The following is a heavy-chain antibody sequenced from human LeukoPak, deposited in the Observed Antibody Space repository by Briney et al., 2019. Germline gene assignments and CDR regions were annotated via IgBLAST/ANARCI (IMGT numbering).Heavy chain of an antibody. V-gene: IGHV4-59*01. CDR3: ARGDKVDDYDFWSGYAFDI. Sequence: SETLSLTCTVSGGSISSYYWSWIRQPPGQGLEWIGYIYYSGSTNYNPSLKSRVTISVDTSKNQFSLKLSSVTAADTAVYYCARGDKVDDYDFWSGYAFDIWGQGTMVTVSS. J-gene: IGHJ3*02. CDR1: GGSISSYY. D-gene: IGHD3-3*01. CDR2: IYYSGST.